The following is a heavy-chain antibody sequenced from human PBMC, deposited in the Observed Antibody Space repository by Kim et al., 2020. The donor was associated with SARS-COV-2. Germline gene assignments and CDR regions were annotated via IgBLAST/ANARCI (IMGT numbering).Heavy chain of an antibody. Sequence: GGSLRLSCAASGFTVSSNYMSWVRQAPGKGLEWVSVIYSGGSTYYADSVKGRFTISRDNSKNTLYLQMNSLRAEDTAVYYCARDYGGYYFDYWGQGTLVTVSS. CDR1: GFTVSSNY. CDR2: IYSGGST. D-gene: IGHD4-17*01. V-gene: IGHV3-66*01. J-gene: IGHJ4*02. CDR3: ARDYGGYYFDY.